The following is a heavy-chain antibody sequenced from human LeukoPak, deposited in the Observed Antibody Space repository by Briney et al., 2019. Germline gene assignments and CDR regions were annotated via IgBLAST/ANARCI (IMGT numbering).Heavy chain of an antibody. CDR3: ASPSSTYSSGYLY. V-gene: IGHV1-69*05. J-gene: IGHJ4*02. CDR2: IIPIFGTA. CDR1: GGTFSSYA. D-gene: IGHD3-22*01. Sequence: ASVKVSCKASGGTFSSYAISWVRQAPGPGLEWMGGIIPIFGTANYAQKFQGRVTITTDESTSTAYMELSSLRSEDTAVYYCASPSSTYSSGYLYWGQGTLVTVSS.